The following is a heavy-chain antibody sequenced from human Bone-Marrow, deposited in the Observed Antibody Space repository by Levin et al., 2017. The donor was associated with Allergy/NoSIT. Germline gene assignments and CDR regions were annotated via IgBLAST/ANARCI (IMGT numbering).Heavy chain of an antibody. V-gene: IGHV3-30*18. J-gene: IGHJ4*02. CDR2: ISYDGGHD. CDR3: AKGTGNYYDTTGHFDY. D-gene: IGHD3-22*01. CDR1: GFNFFNYG. Sequence: GGSLRLSCAASGFNFFNYGMHWVRQAPGKVLEWVATISYDGGHDYYADSVRGRYTISRDNSKKRVYLEMNSLRPEDTAVFYCAKGTGNYYDTTGHFDYWGQGTLVTVSS.